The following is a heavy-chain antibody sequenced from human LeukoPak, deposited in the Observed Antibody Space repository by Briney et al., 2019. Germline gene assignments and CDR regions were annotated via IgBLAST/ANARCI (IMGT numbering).Heavy chain of an antibody. CDR2: ISAYNGNT. V-gene: IGHV1-18*01. Sequence: GASVKVSCKASGYTFTSYGISWVRQAPGQGLEWMGWISAYNGNTNYAQKFQDRVTMTRDTSITTAYMELSRLRFDDTALYYCARSPHILTGENFDYWGQGTLVTVSS. D-gene: IGHD3-9*01. CDR1: GYTFTSYG. J-gene: IGHJ4*02. CDR3: ARSPHILTGENFDY.